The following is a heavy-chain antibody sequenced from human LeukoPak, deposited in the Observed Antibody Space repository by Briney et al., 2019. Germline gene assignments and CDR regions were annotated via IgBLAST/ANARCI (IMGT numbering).Heavy chain of an antibody. D-gene: IGHD2-21*02. V-gene: IGHV3-21*01. CDR3: AREMTRRYNWFDP. CDR1: GFTFSSYS. J-gene: IGHJ5*02. CDR2: ISSSSSYI. Sequence: PGGSLRLSCAASGFTFSSYSMNWVRQAPGKGLEWDSSISSSSSYIYYADSVKGRFTISRDNAKNSLYLQMNSLRAEDTAVYYCAREMTRRYNWFDPWGQGTLVTVSS.